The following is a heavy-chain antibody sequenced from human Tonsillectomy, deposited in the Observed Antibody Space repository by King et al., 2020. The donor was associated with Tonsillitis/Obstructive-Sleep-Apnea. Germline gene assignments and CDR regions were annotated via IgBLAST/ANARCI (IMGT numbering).Heavy chain of an antibody. Sequence: VQLQESGPGLVKPSQTLSLTCTVSGGSIRSGGYYWSWIRQHPGKGLEWIGYIYYSGSTYYNPSLKSRVTISVDTSKKQFSLKLSSVTAADTAVYSCARDRYGGNHFDYWGQGTLVTVSS. CDR2: IYYSGST. V-gene: IGHV4-31*03. CDR1: GGSIRSGGYY. J-gene: IGHJ4*02. CDR3: ARDRYGGNHFDY. D-gene: IGHD4-23*01.